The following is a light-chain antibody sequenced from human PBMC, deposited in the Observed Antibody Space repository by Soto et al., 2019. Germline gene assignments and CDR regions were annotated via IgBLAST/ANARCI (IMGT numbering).Light chain of an antibody. CDR2: DVS. V-gene: IGLV2-14*01. CDR3: SSCISSSTPPYV. Sequence: QSALTQPASVSGSPGQSITISCTGTSSDVGGYNYVSWYQQHPGKAPKLMIYDVSNRPSGVSNRFSGSKSGNTASLTISGLQAEDEADYYCSSCISSSTPPYVFGTGTKVTVL. J-gene: IGLJ1*01. CDR1: SSDVGGYNY.